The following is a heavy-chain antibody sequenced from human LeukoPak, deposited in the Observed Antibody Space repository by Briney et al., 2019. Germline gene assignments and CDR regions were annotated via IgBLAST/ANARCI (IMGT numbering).Heavy chain of an antibody. CDR2: TKGKANSYAT. D-gene: IGHD3-3*01. Sequence: GGSLKLSCAASGFTFSDSAIHWVRQPSGKGLEWVGRTKGKANSYATAYAASVKGRFTMSRDDSKNTAYLQMNSLKSEDTALYYCTGDLWSGSRDYWGQGTLVTVSS. CDR3: TGDLWSGSRDY. J-gene: IGHJ4*02. CDR1: GFTFSDSA. V-gene: IGHV3-73*01.